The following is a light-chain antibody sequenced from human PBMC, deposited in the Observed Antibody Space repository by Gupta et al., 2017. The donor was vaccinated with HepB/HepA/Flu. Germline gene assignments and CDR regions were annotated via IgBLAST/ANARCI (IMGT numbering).Light chain of an antibody. CDR2: DAS. CDR1: QDISNY. Sequence: DIEMTQCPSSLSASVEDRVTITCQASQDISNYLNWYQQKPGKAPKLLIYDASNLETGVPSRFSGSGSGTDFTFTISSLQPEDIATYYCQQYQDIPPVCSFGQGTKLEIK. V-gene: IGKV1-33*01. J-gene: IGKJ2*04. CDR3: QQYQDIPPVCS.